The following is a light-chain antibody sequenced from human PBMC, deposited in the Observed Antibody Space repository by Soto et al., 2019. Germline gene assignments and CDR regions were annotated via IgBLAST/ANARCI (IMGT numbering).Light chain of an antibody. J-gene: IGKJ4*01. CDR3: QNHNSYLALT. V-gene: IGKV1-17*01. CDR2: AAS. CDR1: QSIRND. Sequence: DIQMTQAPSSLSASVGDRVTITCRASQSIRNDLGWYQQKPGKAPKRLSYAASTLPNGVPSRCSGSGSGTEFTHTISSLQPEDFATYYCQNHNSYLALTFGGGTKVEIK.